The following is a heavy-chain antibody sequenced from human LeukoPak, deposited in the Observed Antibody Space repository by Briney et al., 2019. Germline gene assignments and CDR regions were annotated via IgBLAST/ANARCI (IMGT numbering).Heavy chain of an antibody. D-gene: IGHD2-15*01. Sequence: ASVKVSCKVSGYTLTELSMHWVRQAPGKGLEWMGGFDPEDGETIYAQKFQGRVTMTEDTSTDTAYMELSSLRSEDTAVYYCATDPLGYCSGGSCSGGDYWGQGTLVTVSS. J-gene: IGHJ4*02. V-gene: IGHV1-24*01. CDR1: GYTLTELS. CDR3: ATDPLGYCSGGSCSGGDY. CDR2: FDPEDGET.